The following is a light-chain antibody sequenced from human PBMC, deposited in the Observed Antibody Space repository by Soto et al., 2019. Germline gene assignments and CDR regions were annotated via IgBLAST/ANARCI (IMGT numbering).Light chain of an antibody. CDR1: QSVSNNY. Sequence: EIVLTQSPGTLSLSPGDRATLSCRASQSVSNNYLAWYQQKPGQAPRLLIYGASNRATGIPDRFSGSGSGTDFTPTINRLEPEDFAVYYCQQYGSSGTFGQGTKVDIK. J-gene: IGKJ1*01. CDR2: GAS. V-gene: IGKV3-20*01. CDR3: QQYGSSGT.